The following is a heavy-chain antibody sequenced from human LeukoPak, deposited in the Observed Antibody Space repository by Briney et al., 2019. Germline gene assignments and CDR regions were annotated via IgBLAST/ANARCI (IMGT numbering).Heavy chain of an antibody. Sequence: SETLSLTCTVSGGSISSYYWSWIRQPPGKGLEWLGYIYYSGSTNYNPSLKSRVTISVDTSKNQFSLKLSSVTAADTAVYYCARDFTVVGGSYYDYWGQGTLVTVSS. D-gene: IGHD1-26*01. CDR3: ARDFTVVGGSYYDY. J-gene: IGHJ4*02. CDR1: GGSISSYY. V-gene: IGHV4-59*01. CDR2: IYYSGST.